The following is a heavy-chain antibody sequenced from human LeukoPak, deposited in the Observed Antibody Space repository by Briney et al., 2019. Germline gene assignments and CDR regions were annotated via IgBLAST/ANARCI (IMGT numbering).Heavy chain of an antibody. Sequence: PSETLSLTCAASGVPFSNYYWSWVRQSPSQGLEWIGEINHSGYTNYNPSLKGRVTMSIDTSKNQFSLKLTSVTAADAGVYYCTRAVAGHPDWGQGTLVTVSS. CDR2: INHSGYT. CDR3: TRAVAGHPD. D-gene: IGHD6-19*01. CDR1: GVPFSNYY. J-gene: IGHJ4*02. V-gene: IGHV4-34*01.